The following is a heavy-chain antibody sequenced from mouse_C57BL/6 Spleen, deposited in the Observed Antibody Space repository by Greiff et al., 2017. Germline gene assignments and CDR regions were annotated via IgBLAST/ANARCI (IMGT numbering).Heavy chain of an antibody. V-gene: IGHV3-6*01. J-gene: IGHJ2*01. D-gene: IGHD2-4*01. CDR3: ARDHDYDYDGYYFDY. CDR1: GYSITSGYY. CDR2: ISYDGSN. Sequence: EVKLVESGPGLVKPSQSLSLTCSVTGYSITSGYYWNWIRQFPGNKLEWMGYISYDGSNNYNPSLKNRISITRDTSKNQFFLKLNSVTTEDTATYYCARDHDYDYDGYYFDYWGQGTTLTVSS.